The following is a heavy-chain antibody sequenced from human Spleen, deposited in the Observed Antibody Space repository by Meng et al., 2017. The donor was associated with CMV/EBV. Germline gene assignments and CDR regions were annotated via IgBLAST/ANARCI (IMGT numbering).Heavy chain of an antibody. J-gene: IGHJ4*02. Sequence: ESLKISCTVSGASISSTSSYWGWIRRPPGKGLEWIGSIYYTGSTYYNPSLKSRVTISVDTSKNQFALKVRSVTAADTAVYYCARGPYYDGSGPFDYWGQGTLVTVSS. D-gene: IGHD3-22*01. V-gene: IGHV4-39*06. CDR2: IYYTGST. CDR1: GASISSTSSY. CDR3: ARGPYYDGSGPFDY.